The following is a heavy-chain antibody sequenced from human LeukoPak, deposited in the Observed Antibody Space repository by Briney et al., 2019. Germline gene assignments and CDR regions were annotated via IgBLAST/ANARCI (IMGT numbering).Heavy chain of an antibody. CDR2: INPYDGKI. D-gene: IGHD6-13*01. V-gene: IGHV1-18*01. CDR3: ARDIAHNMDV. CDR1: GYIFLSYG. Sequence: GASVRVSCKAFGYIFLSYGISWARQAPGQGLEWLGWINPYDGKINYGQKFQGRVTVSADTSTSTAYMELRSLRSDDTAVYYCARDIAHNMDVWGKGTTITVSS. J-gene: IGHJ6*03.